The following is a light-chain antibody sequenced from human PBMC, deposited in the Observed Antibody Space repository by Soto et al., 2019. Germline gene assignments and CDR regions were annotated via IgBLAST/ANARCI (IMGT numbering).Light chain of an antibody. CDR2: DGS. Sequence: DIQITQSPSTLSASVGDRVTLTCRASRTISSWLAWYQQRPGKAPKLLIYDGSNLESGVPSMFGGSRSGTEFTLTISSLQPDDVATYSCQQYNGYSTFGQGTYLDIK. CDR3: QQYNGYST. CDR1: RTISSW. J-gene: IGKJ2*01. V-gene: IGKV1-5*01.